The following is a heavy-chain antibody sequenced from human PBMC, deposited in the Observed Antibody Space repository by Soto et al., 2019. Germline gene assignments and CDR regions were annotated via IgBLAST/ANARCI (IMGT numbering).Heavy chain of an antibody. D-gene: IGHD4-4*01. V-gene: IGHV1-8*01. CDR2: MNPNSGNT. J-gene: IGHJ4*02. Sequence: GASVKVSCKASGYTFTSYDINWVRQATGQGLEWMGWMNPNSGNTGYAQKFQGRVTMTRNTSISTAYMELSSLRSEDTAVYYCARFSRAVTGPGTPRPSDYWGQGTLVTVSS. CDR3: ARFSRAVTGPGTPRPSDY. CDR1: GYTFTSYD.